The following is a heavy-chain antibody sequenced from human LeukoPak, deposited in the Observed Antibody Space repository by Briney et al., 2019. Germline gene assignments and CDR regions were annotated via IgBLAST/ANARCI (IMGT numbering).Heavy chain of an antibody. Sequence: SQTLSLTCTVSGGSISSGVYYWTWIRQHPGKGLEWIGYIYSSGTTYYNPSLKSRVTISVDTSKNHLSLKLRSVTAADTAVYFCARSLARSYYHNRGGFNYWGQGTLVTVSS. CDR2: IYSSGTT. CDR1: GGSISSGVYY. J-gene: IGHJ4*02. CDR3: ARSLARSYYHNRGGFNY. D-gene: IGHD3-22*01. V-gene: IGHV4-31*03.